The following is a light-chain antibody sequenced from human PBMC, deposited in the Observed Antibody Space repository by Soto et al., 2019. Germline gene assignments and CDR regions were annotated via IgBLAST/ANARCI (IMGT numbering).Light chain of an antibody. CDR1: HSVSSW. CDR3: QQYHSYSYT. J-gene: IGKJ2*01. CDR2: DAS. V-gene: IGKV1-5*01. Sequence: DIQMTQTPSTLSASVGDRVTITCRASHSVSSWLAWYQQKPGKPPKLLIYDASNLESGVPSRFSGSGSGTEFTLTISSLQPDDFASFYCQQYHSYSYTFGQGTKLQIK.